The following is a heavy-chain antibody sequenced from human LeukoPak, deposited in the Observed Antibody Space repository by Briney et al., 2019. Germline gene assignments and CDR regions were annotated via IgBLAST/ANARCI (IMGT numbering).Heavy chain of an antibody. J-gene: IGHJ4*02. CDR2: IYYSGST. CDR1: GDSISSSSYY. Sequence: SETLSLTCTVFGDSISSSSYYWGWIRQPPGKGLEWIGNIYYSGSTHYNPSLKSRVTISVDTSKNQFSLKLSSVTAADTAVYYCARRKFGSSWRDSWGQGTLVTVSS. D-gene: IGHD6-13*01. V-gene: IGHV4-39*01. CDR3: ARRKFGSSWRDS.